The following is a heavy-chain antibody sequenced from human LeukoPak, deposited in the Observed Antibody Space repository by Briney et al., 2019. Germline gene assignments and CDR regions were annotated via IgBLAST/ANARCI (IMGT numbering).Heavy chain of an antibody. D-gene: IGHD2-15*01. J-gene: IGHJ4*02. Sequence: SETLSLTCSVSGGSISGYFWNWIRQPPGKGLEWVGYIYYTGATSYNPSLKGRLSMSVVTSKNQCSLKLSSVTAADTAVYYCARAYCSGGICFDYWGQGSLVTVSS. CDR3: ARAYCSGGICFDY. V-gene: IGHV4-59*01. CDR2: IYYTGAT. CDR1: GGSISGYF.